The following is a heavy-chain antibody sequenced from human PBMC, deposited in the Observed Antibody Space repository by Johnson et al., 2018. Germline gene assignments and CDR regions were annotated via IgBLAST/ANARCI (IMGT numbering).Heavy chain of an antibody. CDR3: AKVGGYLVTAHTPFMTYDYYMDV. V-gene: IGHV3-23*04. CDR1: GFTFSSFA. Sequence: EVQLVETGGGLVQPGGSLRLSCAASGFTFSSFAMSWVRQAPGKGLEWVSAISPSGWNSYYADSVKGRFTISRDNSKNTLYLQMNSLRAQDTAVYYCAKVGGYLVTAHTPFMTYDYYMDVWGKGTTVTFSS. J-gene: IGHJ6*03. CDR2: ISPSGWNS. D-gene: IGHD2-21*02.